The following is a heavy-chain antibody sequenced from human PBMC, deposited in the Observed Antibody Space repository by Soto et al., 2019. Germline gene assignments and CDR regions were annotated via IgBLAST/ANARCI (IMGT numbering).Heavy chain of an antibody. J-gene: IGHJ3*02. V-gene: IGHV3-48*04. D-gene: IGHD1-26*01. Sequence: GGSLRLSCAASGFTFGSYSMNWVRQPPGKGQEWVSYISSSSSIISYADSVKGRFTISRDNAKNSLYLQMNSLRAEDTAVYYCARGYSGSYQAHDAFDIWGQGTMVTVSS. CDR3: ARGYSGSYQAHDAFDI. CDR2: ISSSSSII. CDR1: GFTFGSYS.